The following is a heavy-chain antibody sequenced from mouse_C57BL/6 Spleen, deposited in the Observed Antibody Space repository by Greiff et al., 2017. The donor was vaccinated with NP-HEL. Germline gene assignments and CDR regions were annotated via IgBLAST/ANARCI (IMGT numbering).Heavy chain of an antibody. V-gene: IGHV1-55*01. CDR1: GYTFTSYW. Sequence: QVQLQQPGAELVKPGASVKMSCKASGYTFTSYWITWVKQRPGQGLEWIGDIYPGSGSTNYNEKFKSKATLTVDTSSSTAYMQLSSLTSEDSAVYYCASLYYGSSYGAMDYWGQGTSVTVSS. CDR2: IYPGSGST. CDR3: ASLYYGSSYGAMDY. J-gene: IGHJ4*01. D-gene: IGHD1-1*01.